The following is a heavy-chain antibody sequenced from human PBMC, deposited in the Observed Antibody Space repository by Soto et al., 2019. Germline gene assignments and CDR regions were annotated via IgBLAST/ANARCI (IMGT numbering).Heavy chain of an antibody. J-gene: IGHJ6*02. CDR2: IIPIFGTA. D-gene: IGHD5-18*01. CDR3: ARDDVDTAMPYGMDV. CDR1: GGTFSSYA. Sequence: QVQLVQSGAEVKKPGSSVKVSCKASGGTFSSYAISWVRQAPGQGLEWMGGIIPIFGTANYAQKLQGRVTITADESTSTAYMELSSLRSEDAAVYYCARDDVDTAMPYGMDVWGQGTTVTVSS. V-gene: IGHV1-69*12.